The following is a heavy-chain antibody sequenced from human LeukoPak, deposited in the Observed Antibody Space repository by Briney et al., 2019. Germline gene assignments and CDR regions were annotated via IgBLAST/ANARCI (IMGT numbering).Heavy chain of an antibody. CDR1: GYTFTSYG. CDR3: ARDRANWNDPTGDAFDI. V-gene: IGHV1-18*01. CDR2: ISAYNGNT. Sequence: GASVKVSCKASGYTFTSYGISWVRQAPGQGLEWMGWISAYNGNTNYAQKLQGRVTMTTDTSTSTAYMELRSLRSDDTAVYYCARDRANWNDPTGDAFDIWGQGTMVTVSS. J-gene: IGHJ3*02. D-gene: IGHD1-1*01.